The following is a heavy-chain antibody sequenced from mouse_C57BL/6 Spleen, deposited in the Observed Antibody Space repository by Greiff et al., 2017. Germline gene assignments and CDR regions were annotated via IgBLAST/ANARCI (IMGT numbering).Heavy chain of an antibody. D-gene: IGHD1-1*01. CDR1: GYTFTDYY. CDR2: INPNNGGT. Sequence: EVKLQQSGPELVKPGASVKISCKASGYTFTDYYMNWVKQSHGKSLEWIGDINPNNGGTSYNQKFKGKATLTVDKSSSTAYMELRSLTSEDSAVYYCARWYYGSSYTPYAMDYWGQGTSVTVSS. V-gene: IGHV1-26*01. J-gene: IGHJ4*01. CDR3: ARWYYGSSYTPYAMDY.